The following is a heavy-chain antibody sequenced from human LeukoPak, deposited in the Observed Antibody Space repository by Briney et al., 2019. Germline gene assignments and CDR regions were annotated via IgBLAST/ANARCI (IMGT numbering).Heavy chain of an antibody. CDR1: GFTFSGSA. D-gene: IGHD3-3*01. CDR2: IRSKANSYAT. J-gene: IGHJ6*03. CDR3: TRQYYDFWSGYPKDYYYYYMDV. Sequence: PGGSLRLSCAASGFTFSGSAMHWVRQASGKGLEWVGRIRSKANSYATAYAASVKGRFTISRDDSKNTAYLQMNSLKTEDTAVYYCTRQYYDFWSGYPKDYYYYYMDVWGKGTTVTVSS. V-gene: IGHV3-73*01.